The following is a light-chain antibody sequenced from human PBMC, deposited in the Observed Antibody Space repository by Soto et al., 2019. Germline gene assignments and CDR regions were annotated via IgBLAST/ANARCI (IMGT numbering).Light chain of an antibody. CDR1: SSDVGGYIY. Sequence: QSVLTQPASASGSPGQSITISCTVTSSDVGGYIYVSWYQQHPGKAPKLMIYDVTSRPSGVCYRFSGSKSGNTASLTISGLQAEDEADYYCSSYTTSSSYVFGTGTKVTVL. CDR3: SSYTTSSSYV. V-gene: IGLV2-14*01. CDR2: DVT. J-gene: IGLJ1*01.